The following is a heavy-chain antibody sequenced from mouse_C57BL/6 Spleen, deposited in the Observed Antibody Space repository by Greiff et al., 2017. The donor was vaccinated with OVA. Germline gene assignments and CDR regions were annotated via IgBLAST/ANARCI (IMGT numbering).Heavy chain of an antibody. D-gene: IGHD1-1*01. Sequence: QVQLKQPGAELVRPGSSVKLSCKASGYTFTSYWMDWVKQRPGQGLEWIGNIYPSDSETHYNQKFKDKATLTVDKSSSTAYMQLSSLTSEDSAVYYCALLYGSSPFFDYWGQGTTLTVSS. V-gene: IGHV1-61*01. CDR2: IYPSDSET. CDR3: ALLYGSSPFFDY. J-gene: IGHJ2*01. CDR1: GYTFTSYW.